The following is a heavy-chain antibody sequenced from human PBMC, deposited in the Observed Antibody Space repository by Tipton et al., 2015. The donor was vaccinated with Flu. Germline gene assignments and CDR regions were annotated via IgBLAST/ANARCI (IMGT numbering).Heavy chain of an antibody. D-gene: IGHD5-12*01. J-gene: IGHJ4*02. CDR3: ARGSGYTNTYLDS. V-gene: IGHV4-34*01. Sequence: TLSLTCAVYGGPFSGYYWSWIRQPPGKGLEWIGEINHSGSTNYNPSLKSRVTISVDTSKNQFSLRLSSVTAADTAVYYCARGSGYTNTYLDSWGQGTVVTVSS. CDR1: GGPFSGYY. CDR2: INHSGST.